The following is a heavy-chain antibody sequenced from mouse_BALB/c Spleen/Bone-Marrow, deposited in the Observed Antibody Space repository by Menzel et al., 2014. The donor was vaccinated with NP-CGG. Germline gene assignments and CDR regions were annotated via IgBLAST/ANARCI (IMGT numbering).Heavy chain of an antibody. J-gene: IGHJ3*01. CDR2: INPNYGST. CDR3: ARPDGFDAWYAY. D-gene: IGHD1-1*01. Sequence: VQLQQSGADLVKPGASVKISCKASGYTFTSYYMYWVKQRHGQSLEWIGDINPNYGSTNYNQKFKRKATLTVDKSSSTAYMQLSSLTFEDAAIYYCARPDGFDAWYAYWGQGTPVTVS. V-gene: IGHV1-18*01. CDR1: GYTFTSYY.